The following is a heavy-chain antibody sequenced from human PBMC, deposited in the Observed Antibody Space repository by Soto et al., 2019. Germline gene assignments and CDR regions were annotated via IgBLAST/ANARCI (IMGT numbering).Heavy chain of an antibody. CDR3: AKDLNGLRFLESAGGYYGMDV. V-gene: IGHV3-23*01. Sequence: GGSLRLSCAASGFTFSSYAMSWVRQAPGKGLEWVSAISGSGGSTYYADSVKGRFTISRDNSKNTLYLQMNSLRAEDTAVYYCAKDLNGLRFLESAGGYYGMDVWGQGTTVTVSS. J-gene: IGHJ6*02. CDR2: ISGSGGST. CDR1: GFTFSSYA. D-gene: IGHD3-3*01.